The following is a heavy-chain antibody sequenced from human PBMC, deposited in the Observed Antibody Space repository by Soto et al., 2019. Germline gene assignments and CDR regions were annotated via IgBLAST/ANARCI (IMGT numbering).Heavy chain of an antibody. CDR2: IYYSGGT. J-gene: IGHJ4*02. CDR1: GGSISSSSYY. CDR3: ARPGNYGSGSYLYYLDY. D-gene: IGHD3-10*01. Sequence: QLQLQESGPGLVKPSETLSLTCTVSGGSISSSSYYWGWIRQPPGKGLEWIGSIYYSGGTYYNPSLKSRVTLSVDPSKNQFSLTLSSVTAADTAVYYCARPGNYGSGSYLYYLDYWGQGTLVTVSS. V-gene: IGHV4-39*01.